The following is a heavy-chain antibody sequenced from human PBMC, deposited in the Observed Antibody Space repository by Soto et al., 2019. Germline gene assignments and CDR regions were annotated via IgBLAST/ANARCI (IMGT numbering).Heavy chain of an antibody. CDR3: ATSNWFDP. V-gene: IGHV4-39*01. CDR1: GGSISSRGDY. Sequence: QLQLQESGPGLVKPSETLSLTCTVSGGSISSRGDYWGWIRQPPGKGLEWIGTMYYSGSTYYNPSLKRRFTNSADTSKNQVSLKLSSGAAADTAVYYCATSNWFDPSGQGTLVTVSS. J-gene: IGHJ5*02. CDR2: MYYSGST.